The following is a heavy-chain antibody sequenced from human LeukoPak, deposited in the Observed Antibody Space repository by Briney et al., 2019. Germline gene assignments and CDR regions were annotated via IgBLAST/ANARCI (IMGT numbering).Heavy chain of an antibody. Sequence: GGSLRLSCAASGFTFSTYTMTWVRQAPGKRLEWVSSITSAGNFIYYADSLRGRFTVSRDNAKHSLYLQMNRPRAEDTAMYYCARDLWDHWGQGTLVTVSS. CDR3: ARDLWDH. J-gene: IGHJ4*02. CDR2: ITSAGNFI. CDR1: GFTFSTYT. V-gene: IGHV3-21*01.